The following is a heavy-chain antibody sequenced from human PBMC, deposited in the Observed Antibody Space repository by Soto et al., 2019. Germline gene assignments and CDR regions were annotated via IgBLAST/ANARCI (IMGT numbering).Heavy chain of an antibody. Sequence: GGSLRLSCAASGFTFSSYVMSWVRQAPGQGLEWVSAIAGSGGATYYADSVKGRFTISRDHSKNTLFLQMSSLRAEDTAVYYCAKGSASTRPYYFDYWGQGTLVTVSS. CDR1: GFTFSSYV. CDR3: AKGSASTRPYYFDY. D-gene: IGHD6-6*01. J-gene: IGHJ4*02. CDR2: IAGSGGAT. V-gene: IGHV3-23*01.